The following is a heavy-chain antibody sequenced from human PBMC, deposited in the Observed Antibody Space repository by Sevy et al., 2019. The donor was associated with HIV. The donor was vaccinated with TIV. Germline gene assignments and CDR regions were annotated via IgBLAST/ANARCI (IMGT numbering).Heavy chain of an antibody. CDR2: ISSSSSYI. D-gene: IGHD3-22*01. Sequence: GGSLRLSCAASGFTFSSYSMNWVRQAPGKGLEWVSSISSSSSYIYYADSVKGRFTISRDNAKNSLYLQMNSLRAEDTAVYYCARDPEYYYDSSGYLEVAFDIWGQGTMVTVS. CDR3: ARDPEYYYDSSGYLEVAFDI. V-gene: IGHV3-21*01. J-gene: IGHJ3*02. CDR1: GFTFSSYS.